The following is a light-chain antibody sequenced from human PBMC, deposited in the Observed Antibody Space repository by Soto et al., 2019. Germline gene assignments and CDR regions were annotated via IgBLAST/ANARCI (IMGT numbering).Light chain of an antibody. Sequence: DIQMTQSPSSLSASVGDRVTITCRASRTIAGYVNWYQQRPGEAPNPLIYAASSLQSGVPSRFRGSGSGTDFTLTINSLQPEDFATFYCQQTYSTPGTFGQGTKVDIK. V-gene: IGKV1-39*01. CDR1: RTIAGY. CDR2: AAS. CDR3: QQTYSTPGT. J-gene: IGKJ1*01.